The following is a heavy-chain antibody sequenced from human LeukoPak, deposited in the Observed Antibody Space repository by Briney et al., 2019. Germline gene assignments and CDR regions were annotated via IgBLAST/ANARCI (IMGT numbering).Heavy chain of an antibody. CDR2: IYYTGNT. CDR3: TMPDGSGLIRI. CDR1: GDSLTGYY. Sequence: PSETLSLTCTVSGDSLTGYYWGWIRQPPGKGLEWIGNIYYTGNTYYNPYLKSRVTISLDTSKNQFSLKAISMTAADTAVYYCTMPDGSGLIRICGRGTMVTVSS. J-gene: IGHJ3*02. V-gene: IGHV4-39*07. D-gene: IGHD3-22*01.